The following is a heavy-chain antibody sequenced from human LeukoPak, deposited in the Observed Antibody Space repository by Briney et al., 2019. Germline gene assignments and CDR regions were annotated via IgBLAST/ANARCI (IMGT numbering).Heavy chain of an antibody. D-gene: IGHD3-22*01. CDR1: GDSISTSSYY. CDR2: IYYSGIS. Sequence: SETLSLTRTVSGDSISTSSYYWGWIRQPPGKGLEWLGSIYYSGISHYNPSLKRRVTIYVDTSRNQFSLHLYSVTAADTAVFYCARSDYYDYRQSDFWGQGTLVTVSS. V-gene: IGHV4-39*01. CDR3: ARSDYYDYRQSDF. J-gene: IGHJ4*02.